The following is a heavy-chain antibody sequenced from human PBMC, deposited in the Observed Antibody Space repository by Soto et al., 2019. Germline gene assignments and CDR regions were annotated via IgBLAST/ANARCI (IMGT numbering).Heavy chain of an antibody. CDR3: ARDHYVYDILTGYGYYYGMDV. J-gene: IGHJ6*02. CDR1: GGSVSSSSHY. CDR2: IYYSGST. D-gene: IGHD3-9*01. Sequence: SETLSLTCTVSGGSVSSSSHYWGWVRQPPGKGLEWIGYIYYSGSTYYNPSLKSRVTISVDTSKNQFSLKLSSVAAADTAVYYCARDHYVYDILTGYGYYYGMDVWGQGTTVT. V-gene: IGHV4-30-4*08.